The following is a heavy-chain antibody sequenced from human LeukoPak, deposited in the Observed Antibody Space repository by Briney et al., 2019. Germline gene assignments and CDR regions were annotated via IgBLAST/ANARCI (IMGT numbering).Heavy chain of an antibody. CDR2: ITPIFGAA. J-gene: IGHJ4*02. Sequence: GASVKVSCKASGGTFSSYPFTWVRQAPGQGLEWMGEITPIFGAANYAQKLQGRVTMTTDTSTSTAYMELRSLRSDDTAVYYCARVPSYGSRRGTFDYWGQGTLVTVSS. CDR1: GGTFSSYP. V-gene: IGHV1-69*05. D-gene: IGHD3-10*01. CDR3: ARVPSYGSRRGTFDY.